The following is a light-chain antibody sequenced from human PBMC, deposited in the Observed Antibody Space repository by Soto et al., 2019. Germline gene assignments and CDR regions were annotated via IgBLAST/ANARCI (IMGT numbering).Light chain of an antibody. J-gene: IGKJ3*01. V-gene: IGKV3-15*01. CDR2: GAS. CDR1: QSVSSN. Sequence: EIVMTQSPATLSVSPGERATLSCRASQSVSSNLAWYQQKPGQAPRLLIYGASTRATGIPARSSGSGSGTEFTLTISSLQSEDFAVYYCQHYNNWPPIFTFGPGTKVDVK. CDR3: QHYNNWPPIFT.